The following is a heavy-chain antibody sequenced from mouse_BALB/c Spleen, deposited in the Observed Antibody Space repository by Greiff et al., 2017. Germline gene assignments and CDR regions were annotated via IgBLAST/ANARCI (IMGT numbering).Heavy chain of an antibody. V-gene: IGHV1-7*01. J-gene: IGHJ3*01. CDR3: ARGVYDGYYVFAY. CDR2: INPSTGYT. CDR1: GYTFTSYW. Sequence: VQLKESGAELAKPGASVKMSCKASGYTFTSYWMHWVKQRPGQGLEWIGYINPSTGYTEYNQKFKDKATLTADKSSSTAYMQLSSLTSEDSAVYYCARGVYDGYYVFAYWGQGTLVTVSA. D-gene: IGHD2-3*01.